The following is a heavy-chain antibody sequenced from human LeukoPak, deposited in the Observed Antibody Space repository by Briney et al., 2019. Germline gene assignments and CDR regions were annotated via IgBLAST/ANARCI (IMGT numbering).Heavy chain of an antibody. CDR2: FDPEDAKT. CDR3: ATAPYYDVTGYPYYFED. Sequence: ASVTVSCKVSGYTLNELSLHWVRQIPGIGLEWMGGFDPEDAKTIYAQKFQGRVTMTEDTSTDTAYMELSSLRFEDTAVYYCATAPYYDVTGYPYYFEDWGQGTLVTVSS. J-gene: IGHJ4*02. D-gene: IGHD3-22*01. CDR1: GYTLNELS. V-gene: IGHV1-24*01.